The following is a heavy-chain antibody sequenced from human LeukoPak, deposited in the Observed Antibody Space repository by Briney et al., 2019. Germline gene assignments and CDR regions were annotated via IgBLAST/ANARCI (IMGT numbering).Heavy chain of an antibody. CDR1: GYTVTSYG. CDR3: AREDSYDYYFDY. CDR2: ISAYNGNT. D-gene: IGHD5-12*01. J-gene: IGHJ4*02. V-gene: IGHV1-18*01. Sequence: ASVKVSCKASGYTVTSYGISWVRQAPGQGLEWMGWISAYNGNTNYAQKLQGRVTMTTDTSTSTAYMELRSLRSDDTAVYYCAREDSYDYYFDYWGQGTLVTVSS.